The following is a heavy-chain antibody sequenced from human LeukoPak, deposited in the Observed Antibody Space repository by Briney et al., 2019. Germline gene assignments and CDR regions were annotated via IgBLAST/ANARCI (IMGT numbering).Heavy chain of an antibody. V-gene: IGHV4-59*01. D-gene: IGHD6-13*01. CDR1: GGSISSYY. J-gene: IGHJ4*02. CDR3: ARLSIAAGPDY. Sequence: SETLSLTCTVSGGSISSYYWSWIRQPPGKGLEWIGYIYYSGSTNYNPSLKSRVTISVDTSKNQFSLKLSSVTAADTAVYYCARLSIAAGPDYWGQGILVTVSS. CDR2: IYYSGST.